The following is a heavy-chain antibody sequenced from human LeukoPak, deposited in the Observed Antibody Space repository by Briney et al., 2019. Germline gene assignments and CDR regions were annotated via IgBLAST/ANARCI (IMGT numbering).Heavy chain of an antibody. D-gene: IGHD2-15*01. CDR2: MNPNSGIT. Sequence: ASVKVSCKASGYTFTDYDINWVRQATGQGLEWMGWMNPNSGITGYAQMFQGRVTLTRDTSIRTAYMEVSSLRSEDTAVYYCATALYCSGGSCPLDYWGQGTLVTVSS. V-gene: IGHV1-8*03. CDR1: GYTFTDYD. J-gene: IGHJ4*02. CDR3: ATALYCSGGSCPLDY.